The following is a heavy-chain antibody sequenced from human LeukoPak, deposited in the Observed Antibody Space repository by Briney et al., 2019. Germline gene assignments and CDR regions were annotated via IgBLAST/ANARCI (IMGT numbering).Heavy chain of an antibody. D-gene: IGHD1-26*01. CDR2: ISGYNGNT. CDR1: AYKFTNYF. V-gene: IGHV1-18*01. CDR3: VRNRGHHLVGPTNYFDY. J-gene: IGHJ4*02. Sequence: GASVKVSCKSSAYKFTNYFITWVRQAPGQGLEWMGWISGYNGNTNYAQKFQGRVTMTTDTSTSTAYMDLRSLRSDDTAVYYCVRNRGHHLVGPTNYFDYWGQGTLVTVSS.